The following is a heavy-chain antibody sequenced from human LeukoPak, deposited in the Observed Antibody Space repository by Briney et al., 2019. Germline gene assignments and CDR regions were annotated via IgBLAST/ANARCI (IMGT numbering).Heavy chain of an antibody. CDR1: GGSISSSSYY. J-gene: IGHJ4*02. V-gene: IGHV4-39*01. D-gene: IGHD4-17*01. CDR2: IYYSGST. Sequence: SETLSLTCTVSGGSISSSSYYWGWIRQPPGKGLEWIGSIYYSGSTYYNPSLKSRVAIPVDTSKNQFSLKLSSVTAADTAVYYCASLSDYGDQLDYWGQGTLVTVSS. CDR3: ASLSDYGDQLDY.